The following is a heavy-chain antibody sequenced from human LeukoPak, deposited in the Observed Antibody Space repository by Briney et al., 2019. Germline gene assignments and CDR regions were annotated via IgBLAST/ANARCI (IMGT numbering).Heavy chain of an antibody. CDR1: GGSISSSDW. CDR2: INPSGTT. V-gene: IGHV4-4*02. Sequence: SGTLSLTCGVSGGSISSSDWWSWVRQPPGKGLEWIGEINPSGTTNYNPSLKGRVTISLDTSKNHFSLNLSSVTAADTAVYYCARPRKHDYYDMDVWGKGTTVTVSS. CDR3: ARPRKHDYYDMDV. J-gene: IGHJ6*03.